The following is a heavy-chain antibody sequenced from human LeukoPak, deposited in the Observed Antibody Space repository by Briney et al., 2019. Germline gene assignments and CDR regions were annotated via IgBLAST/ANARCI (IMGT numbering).Heavy chain of an antibody. D-gene: IGHD6-13*01. V-gene: IGHV4-39*01. CDR3: ARHGSLRYTSSWYPLSNY. CDR1: GASINSDTFY. J-gene: IGHJ4*02. Sequence: PSETPSLPCNVSGASINSDTFYWGWIPPPPGKGLAWVGSIYYSGNTYYNPSLQSRVTISVDTSKNLFSLKLTSVTAADTAVYYCARHGSLRYTSSWYPLSNYWGQGIMVTVSS. CDR2: IYYSGNT.